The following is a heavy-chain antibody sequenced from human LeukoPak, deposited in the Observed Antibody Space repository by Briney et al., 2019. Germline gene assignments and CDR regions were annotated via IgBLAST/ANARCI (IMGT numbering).Heavy chain of an antibody. J-gene: IGHJ4*02. D-gene: IGHD3-22*01. Sequence: GGSLRLSCAASGFTFSSYAMSWVRQAPGKGLEWVSAISGSGGSTYYADSVKGRFTISRDNSKNTLYLQMNSLRAEDTAVYYCAKSNLGLGAYHYDSSGYPHWGQGTLVTVSS. CDR3: AKSNLGLGAYHYDSSGYPH. CDR2: ISGSGGST. V-gene: IGHV3-23*01. CDR1: GFTFSSYA.